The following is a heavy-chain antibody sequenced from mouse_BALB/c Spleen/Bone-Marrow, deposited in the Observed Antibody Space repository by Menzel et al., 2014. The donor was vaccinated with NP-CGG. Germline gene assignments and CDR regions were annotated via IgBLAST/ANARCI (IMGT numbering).Heavy chain of an antibody. CDR3: ALLGRRAWFAY. D-gene: IGHD4-1*01. J-gene: IGHJ3*01. CDR1: GYTFTNYG. V-gene: IGHV9-3-1*01. Sequence: VQLVESGPELKKPGETVKISCKASGYTFTNYGVNWVKQAPGKGLEWMGWINTYTGEPTYADDFKGRFAFSLETSASTAFLQINNLKNEDTATYFCALLGRRAWFAYWGQGTLVTVSA. CDR2: INTYTGEP.